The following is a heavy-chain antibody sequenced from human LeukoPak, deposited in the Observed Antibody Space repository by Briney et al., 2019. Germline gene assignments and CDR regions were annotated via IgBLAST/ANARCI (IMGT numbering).Heavy chain of an antibody. CDR3: AREVPYDTSRYYQPFDY. D-gene: IGHD3-22*01. CDR1: GYTFTSYG. V-gene: IGHV1-18*01. Sequence: GASVKVSCKASGYTFTSYGITWVRQAPGQGLEWMGWISAYNGNTNYAQKLQGRVTMTTDTSTSTAYMNLRSLRSYDTAVYYCAREVPYDTSRYYQPFDYWGQGTLVTVSS. CDR2: ISAYNGNT. J-gene: IGHJ4*02.